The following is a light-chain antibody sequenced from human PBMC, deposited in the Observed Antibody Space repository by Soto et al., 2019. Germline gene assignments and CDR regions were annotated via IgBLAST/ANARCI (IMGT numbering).Light chain of an antibody. V-gene: IGKV3-11*01. CDR3: QQRTSWPWT. J-gene: IGKJ1*01. Sequence: EIVLTQSPATLSVSPGERATLSCRASQSVFSFLAWYQQKPGQAPRPLIYVSSNRTTGIPARFSGSGSGTDFTLTISSLEPEDFALYYCQQRTSWPWTFGQGTKVEIK. CDR2: VSS. CDR1: QSVFSF.